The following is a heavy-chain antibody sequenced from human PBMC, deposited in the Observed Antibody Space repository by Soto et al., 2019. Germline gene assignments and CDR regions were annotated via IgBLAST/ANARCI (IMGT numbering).Heavy chain of an antibody. V-gene: IGHV4-4*07. CDR1: GVSMRNSY. CDR2: ISTSGNT. Sequence: SETLSLTCSVSGVSMRNSYWAWIRQSAGKGLEWIGRISTSGNTNYNPSLNSRLTMSVDTSKNQVSLKLTSVTAADTAVYCCARGGGVPALGDPWGQGTLVPVSS. CDR3: ARGGGVPALGDP. D-gene: IGHD3-16*01. J-gene: IGHJ5*02.